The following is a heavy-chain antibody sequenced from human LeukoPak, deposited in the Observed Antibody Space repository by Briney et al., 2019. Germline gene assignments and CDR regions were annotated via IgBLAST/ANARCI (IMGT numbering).Heavy chain of an antibody. CDR2: INTKGET. CDR3: ATSNDAKIAPFDH. J-gene: IGHJ4*02. CDR1: GVSMSAFQ. D-gene: IGHD2-21*01. V-gene: IGHV4-4*09. Sequence: SETLSLTCTVSGVSMSAFQWSWVRQSPEKGLEWIGCINTKGETSYNPSLKSRVTTSVDTSKSQFSLRLTSVTAADTAVYYCATSNDAKIAPFDHWGQGAPVSVSS.